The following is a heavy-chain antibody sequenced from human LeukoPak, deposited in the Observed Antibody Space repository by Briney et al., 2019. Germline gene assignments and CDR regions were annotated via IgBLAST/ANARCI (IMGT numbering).Heavy chain of an antibody. CDR3: ARGIHQWDGDWFDP. V-gene: IGHV4-30-4*08. CDR1: GGSISSGDYY. Sequence: PSQTLSPTCTVSGGSISSGDYYWSWIRQPPGKGLEWIGYIYYSGSTYYNPSLKSRVTISVDTSKNQFSLKLSSVTAADTAVYYCARGIHQWDGDWFDPWGQGTLVTVSS. D-gene: IGHD1-26*01. CDR2: IYYSGST. J-gene: IGHJ5*02.